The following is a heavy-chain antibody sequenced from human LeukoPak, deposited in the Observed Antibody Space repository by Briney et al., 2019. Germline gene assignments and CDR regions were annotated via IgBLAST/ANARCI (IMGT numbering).Heavy chain of an antibody. CDR3: ARDPAELTVSYYYGMDV. CDR1: GGSISSYY. V-gene: IGHV4-59*01. Sequence: SETLSLTCTVSGGSISSYYWSWIRQPPGKGLEWIGYIYYSGSTNYNPSLKSRVTISVDTSKNQFSLKLSSVTAADTAVYYCARDPAELTVSYYYGMDVWGQGTTVTVSS. CDR2: IYYSGST. D-gene: IGHD4-11*01. J-gene: IGHJ6*02.